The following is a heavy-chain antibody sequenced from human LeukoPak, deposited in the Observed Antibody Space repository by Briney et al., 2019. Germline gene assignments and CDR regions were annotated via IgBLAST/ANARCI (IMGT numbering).Heavy chain of an antibody. V-gene: IGHV4-59*08. D-gene: IGHD5-12*01. CDR1: GGSISSYY. CDR3: ARRGYSGYDFFDY. CDR2: IYYSGST. J-gene: IGHJ4*02. Sequence: PSETLSLTCTVSGGSISSYYWSWIRQPPGKGLEWIGYIYYSGSTNYNPSLKSRVTISVDTSKNQFSLKLSSVTAADTAVYYCARRGYSGYDFFDYWGQGTLVTVSS.